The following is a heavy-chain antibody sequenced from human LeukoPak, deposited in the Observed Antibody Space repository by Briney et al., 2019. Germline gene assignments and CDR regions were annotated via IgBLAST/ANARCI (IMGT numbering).Heavy chain of an antibody. CDR3: AKCLDAFDI. J-gene: IGHJ3*02. CDR2: ISGSGDST. CDR1: GFTFSSFV. Sequence: PGGSLRLSCAASGFTFSSFVMSWVRQAPGMGPEWVSAISGSGDSTYYADSVKGPFTISRDNSKNTLHLQMNSLRAEDTAVYYCAKCLDAFDIWGQGTMVTVSS. V-gene: IGHV3-23*01.